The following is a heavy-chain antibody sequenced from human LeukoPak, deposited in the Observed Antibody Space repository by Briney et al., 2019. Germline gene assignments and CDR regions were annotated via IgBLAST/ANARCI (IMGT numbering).Heavy chain of an antibody. CDR1: GYSISSGYY. J-gene: IGHJ4*02. CDR3: AREPISSTYYFDY. Sequence: SETLSLTCTVSGYSISSGYYWGWIRQPPGKGLEWIGSIYHSGSTYYNPSLKSRVTISVDMSKNQFSLKLSSVTAADTAVYYCAREPISSTYYFDYWGQGTLVTVSS. CDR2: IYHSGST. V-gene: IGHV4-38-2*02.